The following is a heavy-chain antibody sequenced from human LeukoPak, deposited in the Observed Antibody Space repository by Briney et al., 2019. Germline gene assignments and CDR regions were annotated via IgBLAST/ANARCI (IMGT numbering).Heavy chain of an antibody. CDR1: GASISSYY. CDR2: IYYSGST. Sequence: SETLSLTCTVSGASISSYYWSWIRQPPGKGLEWIGYIYYSGSTNYNPSLKSRVTISVDTSKNQFSLKLSSVTAADTAVYYCARVADTSGYYYGLEYYFDYWGQGTLVTVSS. J-gene: IGHJ4*02. V-gene: IGHV4-59*01. CDR3: ARVADTSGYYYGLEYYFDY. D-gene: IGHD3-22*01.